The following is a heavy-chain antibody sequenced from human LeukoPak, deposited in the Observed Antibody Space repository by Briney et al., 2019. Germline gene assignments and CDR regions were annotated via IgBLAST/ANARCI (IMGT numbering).Heavy chain of an antibody. J-gene: IGHJ4*02. CDR2: IKEDGSEK. Sequence: GGSLRLSCAASGFTFNRDWTAWVRQAPGKGLEWVANIKEDGSEKYYVDSVKGRFTISRDNAKNSLYLQMNSLRAEDTAVYYCARGEAVLLNWSGYYTDYFDYWGQGTLVTVSS. V-gene: IGHV3-7*01. CDR1: GFTFNRDW. CDR3: ARGEAVLLNWSGYYTDYFDY. D-gene: IGHD3-3*01.